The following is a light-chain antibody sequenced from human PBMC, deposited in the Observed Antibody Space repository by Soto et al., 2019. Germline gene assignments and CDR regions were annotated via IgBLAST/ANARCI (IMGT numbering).Light chain of an antibody. Sequence: EIVMTQSPATLSVSPGERATLSCRASQSVSSNLAWYQQKPGQAPRLLIHGASTRATGIPARFSGSGSGTEFTLTISSLQSEDFGVYYCQQYNNWWTFGQGTKVDIK. CDR3: QQYNNWWT. CDR2: GAS. V-gene: IGKV3-15*01. J-gene: IGKJ1*01. CDR1: QSVSSN.